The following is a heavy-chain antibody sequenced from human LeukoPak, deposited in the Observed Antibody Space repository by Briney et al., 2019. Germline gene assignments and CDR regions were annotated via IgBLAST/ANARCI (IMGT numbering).Heavy chain of an antibody. CDR3: ARGPYLWYLL. V-gene: IGHV4-38-2*02. CDR1: GYSISSGYY. CDR2: INHSGST. J-gene: IGHJ4*02. Sequence: SETLSLTCTVSGYSISSGYYWGWIRQPPGKGLEWIGEINHSGSTNYNPSLKSRVTISVDTSKNQFSLKLSSVTAADTAVYYCARGPYLWYLLGGQGTLVTVSS. D-gene: IGHD3-10*01.